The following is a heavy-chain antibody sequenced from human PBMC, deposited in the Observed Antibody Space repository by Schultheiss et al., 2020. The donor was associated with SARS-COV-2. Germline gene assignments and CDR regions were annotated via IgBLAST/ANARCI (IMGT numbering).Heavy chain of an antibody. Sequence: SETLSLTCTVSGGSISSYYWSWIRQNPGKGLEWIGYIYYSGSTYYNPSLKSRVTISVDTSKNQFSLKLSSVTAADTAVYYCARDHPLKGMDVWGQGTTVTVSS. CDR1: GGSISSYY. CDR2: IYYSGST. V-gene: IGHV4-30-4*08. CDR3: ARDHPLKGMDV. J-gene: IGHJ6*02.